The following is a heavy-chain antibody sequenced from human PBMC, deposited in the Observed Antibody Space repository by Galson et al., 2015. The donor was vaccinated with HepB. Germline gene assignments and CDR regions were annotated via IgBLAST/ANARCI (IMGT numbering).Heavy chain of an antibody. J-gene: IGHJ5*02. CDR1: GFIFRSDA. D-gene: IGHD2-2*01. V-gene: IGHV3-30*04. CDR2: ISNDGTIK. CDR3: ARGLVSYAAT. Sequence: SLRLSCADSGFIFRSDAMNWVRQALGKGLEWVAIISNDGTIKYYADSQKGRFTISRDNSKHTLYLQMNSLIGEDTAVDYCARGLVSYAATWGQGTLVTVSS.